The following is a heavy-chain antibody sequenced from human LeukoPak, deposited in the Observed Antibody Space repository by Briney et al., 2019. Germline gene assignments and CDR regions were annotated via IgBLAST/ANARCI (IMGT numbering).Heavy chain of an antibody. V-gene: IGHV4-39*07. J-gene: IGHJ2*01. CDR2: IYYSGST. CDR3: ARVPWRVTTRKNYWYFDL. Sequence: SETLSLTCTVSGGSISSSSYYWGWIRQPPGKGLEWIGSIYYSGSTYYNPSLKSRVTISVDTSKNQFSLKLSSVTAADTAVYYCARVPWRVTTRKNYWYFDLWGRGTLVTVSS. D-gene: IGHD4-17*01. CDR1: GGSISSSSYY.